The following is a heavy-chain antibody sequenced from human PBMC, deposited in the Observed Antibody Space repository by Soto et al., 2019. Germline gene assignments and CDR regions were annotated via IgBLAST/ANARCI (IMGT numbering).Heavy chain of an antibody. CDR1: GGTFSSHT. CDR2: IIPALGTA. V-gene: IGHV1-69*08. CDR3: ARPDFGDYWYFDL. J-gene: IGHJ2*01. D-gene: IGHD4-17*01. Sequence: QDKLVQSGAEVKKPGSSVKVSCKASGGTFSSHTYSWVRQAPGQGLEWMGRIIPALGTATYAQKFQGRVTINADESATTVYMELNSLRSEDTAVYYCARPDFGDYWYFDLWGRGTLVTVSS.